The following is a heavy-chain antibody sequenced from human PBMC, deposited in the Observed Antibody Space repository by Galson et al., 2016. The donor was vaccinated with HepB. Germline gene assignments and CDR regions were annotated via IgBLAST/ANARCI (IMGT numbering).Heavy chain of an antibody. D-gene: IGHD2-21*01. CDR3: TRGAKGVVGAADS. Sequence: SETLSLTCTVSGGSLSSFYWSWIRQPPGKELEWIGYISYSGSTNYNPSLQSRVTISIDTSQNQFYLKLSSVTAADSAVYYCTRGAKGVVGAADSWGRGTLVIVSS. CDR2: ISYSGST. J-gene: IGHJ4*02. CDR1: GGSLSSFY. V-gene: IGHV4-59*01.